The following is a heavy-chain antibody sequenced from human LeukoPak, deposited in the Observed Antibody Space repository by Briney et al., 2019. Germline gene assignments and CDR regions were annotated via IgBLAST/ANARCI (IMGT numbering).Heavy chain of an antibody. CDR1: GYSFTGYY. V-gene: IGHV1-2*02. Sequence: ASVKVSCKASGYSFTGYYLFWVRQAPGQGPEWMGWINPNSGGTNYAQKFQGRVTMTRDTSISTAYMELSRLTSDDTAVYYCASPGGMVRGDLDYWGQGTLVTVSS. J-gene: IGHJ4*02. CDR3: ASPGGMVRGDLDY. D-gene: IGHD3-10*01. CDR2: INPNSGGT.